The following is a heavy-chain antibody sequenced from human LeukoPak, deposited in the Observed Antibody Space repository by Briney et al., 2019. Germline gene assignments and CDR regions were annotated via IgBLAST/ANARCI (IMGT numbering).Heavy chain of an antibody. CDR2: ISAYNGNR. Sequence: ASVKVSCKASGYTFSSYGVGWVRQAPGQGLGWMGWISAYNGNRNTAERFQGRITMTTDTSTSTGYMELRSLRSDDTAVYYCARAGDVHSSYNIWGQGTQVTVSS. V-gene: IGHV1-18*01. CDR1: GYTFSSYG. J-gene: IGHJ4*02. D-gene: IGHD2-2*02. CDR3: ARAGDVHSSYNI.